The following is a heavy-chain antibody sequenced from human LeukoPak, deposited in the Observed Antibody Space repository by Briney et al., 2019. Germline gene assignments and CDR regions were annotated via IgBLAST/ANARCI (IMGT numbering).Heavy chain of an antibody. J-gene: IGHJ5*02. CDR2: INPNSGGT. D-gene: IGHD3-10*01. CDR1: GYTFTGYY. CDR3: ARENPLSFMVRGVILWFDP. Sequence: GASVKVSCKASGYTFTGYYMHWVRQAPGKGLEWMAWINPNSGGTNYARKFQGRVTMTRDTSISTAYMELSRLRSDDTAVYYCARENPLSFMVRGVILWFDPWGQGTLVTVSS. V-gene: IGHV1-2*02.